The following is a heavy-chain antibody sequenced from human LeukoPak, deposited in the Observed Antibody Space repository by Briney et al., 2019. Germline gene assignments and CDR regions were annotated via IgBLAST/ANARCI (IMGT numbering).Heavy chain of an antibody. V-gene: IGHV5-51*01. CDR3: VRSRSWYWYSDL. D-gene: IGHD6-13*01. CDR1: GYSFPTYW. Sequence: ESRKISCEGSGYSFPTYWIGWVRQMPGKGLEWMGIMYPADPDTRYSPSFQGQVTISADKSISTAYLQWSSLKASDSAMYYCVRSRSWYWYSDLWGRGTLVTVSS. CDR2: MYPADPDT. J-gene: IGHJ2*01.